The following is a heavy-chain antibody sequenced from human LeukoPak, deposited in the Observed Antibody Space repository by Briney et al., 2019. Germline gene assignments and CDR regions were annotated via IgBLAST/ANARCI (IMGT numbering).Heavy chain of an antibody. J-gene: IGHJ4*02. D-gene: IGHD5-18*01. V-gene: IGHV4-61*01. CDR2: IYYSGST. CDR1: GGSVSSGSYY. Sequence: SETLSLTCTVSGGSVSSGSYYWSWIRQPPGKGLEWIGYIYYSGSTNYNPSLKSRVTISVDTSKNQFSLKLSSVTAADTAVYYCARDGDVDTAMVPGYWGQGTLSPSPQ. CDR3: ARDGDVDTAMVPGY.